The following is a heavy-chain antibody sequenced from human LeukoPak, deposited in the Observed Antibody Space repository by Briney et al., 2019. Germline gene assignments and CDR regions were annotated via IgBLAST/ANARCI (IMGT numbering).Heavy chain of an antibody. J-gene: IGHJ4*02. CDR1: GFTFSSYA. Sequence: GGSLRLSCAASGFTFSSYAVSWVRQAPGKGLEWVSAISGSGGGIHYADSVKGRFTISRDNSKNALYLQMNSLRVEDTAVYYCAIDPNWGTHSWGQGVLVTVSS. D-gene: IGHD7-27*01. CDR3: AIDPNWGTHS. V-gene: IGHV3-23*01. CDR2: ISGSGGGI.